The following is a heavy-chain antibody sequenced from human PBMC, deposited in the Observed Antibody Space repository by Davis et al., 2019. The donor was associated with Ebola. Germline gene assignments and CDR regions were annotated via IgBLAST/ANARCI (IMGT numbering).Heavy chain of an antibody. Sequence: GESLKISCAASGFTFSSYAMHWVRQAPGKGLEWVAVISYDGSNKYYADSVKGRFTISRDNSKNTLYLQMNSLRAEDTAVYYCTRGREVVLFDYWGQGTLVTVSS. V-gene: IGHV3-30*04. D-gene: IGHD2-2*01. J-gene: IGHJ4*02. CDR1: GFTFSSYA. CDR2: ISYDGSNK. CDR3: TRGREVVLFDY.